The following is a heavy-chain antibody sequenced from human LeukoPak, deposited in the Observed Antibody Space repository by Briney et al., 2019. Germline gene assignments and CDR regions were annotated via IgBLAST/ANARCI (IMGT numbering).Heavy chain of an antibody. CDR2: MNPNSGNT. J-gene: IGHJ4*02. D-gene: IGHD3-9*01. CDR3: ARGSWALTGYYGVDY. V-gene: IGHV1-8*03. Sequence: GASVKVSCKASGYTFTSYDINWVRQATGQGLEWMGWMNPNSGNTGYAQKFQGRVTITRNTSISTAYMELSSLRSEDTAVYYCARGSWALTGYYGVDYWGQGTLVTVSS. CDR1: GYTFTSYD.